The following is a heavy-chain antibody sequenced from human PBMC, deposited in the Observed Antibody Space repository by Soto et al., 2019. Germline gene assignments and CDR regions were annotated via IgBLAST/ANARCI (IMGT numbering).Heavy chain of an antibody. J-gene: IGHJ6*02. CDR3: ARDPNIVVVPAATYYYYGMDV. Sequence: GGSLRLSCAASGFTFSSYSMNWVRQAPGKEQEWVANKKQEGSEKYYVDSVKGRFTISRDNAKNSLYLQMNSLRAEDTAVYYCARDPNIVVVPAATYYYYGMDVWGQGTTVTVSS. V-gene: IGHV3-7*01. CDR1: GFTFSSYS. D-gene: IGHD2-2*01. CDR2: KKQEGSEK.